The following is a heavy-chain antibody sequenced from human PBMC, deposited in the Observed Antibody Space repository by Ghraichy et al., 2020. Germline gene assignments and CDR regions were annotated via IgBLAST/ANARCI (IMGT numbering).Heavy chain of an antibody. J-gene: IGHJ5*02. V-gene: IGHV4-4*02. CDR2: VHHSGRS. D-gene: IGHD2-21*01. Sequence: SQTLYLTCAVSGDSITNNWWSWVRQSPGTGLEWIGEVHHSGRSNYNPSLKSRVTILVDKSRDQVSLRLTSVTAADTAVYYCAGNGDCAGVRCIVGWFDPWGPGTLVTVSS. CDR3: AGNGDCAGVRCIVGWFDP. CDR1: GDSITNNW.